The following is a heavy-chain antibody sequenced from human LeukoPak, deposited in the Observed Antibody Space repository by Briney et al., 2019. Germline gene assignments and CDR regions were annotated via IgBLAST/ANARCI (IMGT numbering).Heavy chain of an antibody. Sequence: GGSLRLSCAASGFTFSSYAMSWVRQAPGKGLEWVSAISGSSGSTYYADSVKGRFTISRDNSKNTLYLQMNSLRAEDTAVYYCAKFPPIYCSGGSCPHWFDPWGQGTLVTVSS. CDR1: GFTFSSYA. V-gene: IGHV3-23*01. CDR2: ISGSSGST. CDR3: AKFPPIYCSGGSCPHWFDP. J-gene: IGHJ5*02. D-gene: IGHD2-15*01.